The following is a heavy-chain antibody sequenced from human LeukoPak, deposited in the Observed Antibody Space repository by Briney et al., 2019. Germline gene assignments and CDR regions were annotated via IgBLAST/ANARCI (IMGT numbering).Heavy chain of an antibody. CDR2: IYTSGST. CDR1: GGSISSYY. D-gene: IGHD6-13*01. V-gene: IGHV4-4*07. Sequence: PSETLSLTCTVSGGSISSYYWSWIRQPAGKGLEWIGRIYTSGSTNYNPSLKSRVTISVDTSKNQFSLKLSSVTAADTAVYYCARHAGWGYSSPRGLFDYWGQGTLVTVSS. J-gene: IGHJ4*02. CDR3: ARHAGWGYSSPRGLFDY.